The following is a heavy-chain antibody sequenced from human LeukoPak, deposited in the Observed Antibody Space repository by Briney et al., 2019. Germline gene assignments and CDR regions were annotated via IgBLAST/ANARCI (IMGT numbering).Heavy chain of an antibody. CDR3: AKGGAVRGVQSGRFDD. J-gene: IGHJ4*02. V-gene: IGHV3-23*01. D-gene: IGHD3-10*01. Sequence: PGGSLRLSCAASGFTFSSYGMSWVRQAPGKGLEWVSGITGSGGTTFYADSVQGRFIISRDNSRNTLFPQMSSLTAEDTAAYYCAKGGAVRGVQSGRFDDWGQGTLVTVSS. CDR2: ITGSGGTT. CDR1: GFTFSSYG.